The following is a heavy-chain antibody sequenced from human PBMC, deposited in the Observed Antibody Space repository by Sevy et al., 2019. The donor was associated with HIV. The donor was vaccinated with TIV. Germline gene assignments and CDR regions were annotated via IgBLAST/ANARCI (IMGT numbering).Heavy chain of an antibody. J-gene: IGHJ6*02. CDR3: ARDGRKCSGGSCYSDVTYYYYYGMDV. CDR2: IRTAGDT. V-gene: IGHV3-13*01. CDR1: GFTFSSYD. D-gene: IGHD2-15*01. Sequence: GGSLRLSCAASGFTFSSYDIHWVRQATGKGLEWVSAIRTAGDTYYPDAVKGRFTISRDNSKNTLYLQMNSLRAEDTAVYYCARDGRKCSGGSCYSDVTYYYYYGMDVWGQGTTVTVSS.